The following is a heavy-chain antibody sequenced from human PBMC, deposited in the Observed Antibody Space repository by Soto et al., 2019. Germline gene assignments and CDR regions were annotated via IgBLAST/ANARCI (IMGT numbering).Heavy chain of an antibody. CDR3: ANDWGYCSGGSCYPDDAFDI. J-gene: IGHJ3*02. D-gene: IGHD2-15*01. V-gene: IGHV3-30*18. Sequence: QVQLVESGGGVVQPGRSLRLSCAASGFTFSSYGMHWVRQAPGKGLECVAVISYDGSNKYYADSVKGRFTISRDNSKNTLYLQMNSLRAEDTAVYYCANDWGYCSGGSCYPDDAFDIWGQGTMVTVSS. CDR2: ISYDGSNK. CDR1: GFTFSSYG.